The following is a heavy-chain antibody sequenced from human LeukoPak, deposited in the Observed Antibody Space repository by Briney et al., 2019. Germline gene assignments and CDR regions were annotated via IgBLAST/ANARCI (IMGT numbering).Heavy chain of an antibody. CDR2: IIPIFGTA. V-gene: IGHV1-69*13. D-gene: IGHD3-10*01. Sequence: SVNVSYKASGGTFSIYAISWVRQAPGQGLEWMGGIIPIFGTANYAQKFQGRVTITADESTSTAYMELSSLRSEDMAVYYCGGLSGSYYADAFDIWGQGTMVTVSS. CDR1: GGTFSIYA. J-gene: IGHJ3*02. CDR3: GGLSGSYYADAFDI.